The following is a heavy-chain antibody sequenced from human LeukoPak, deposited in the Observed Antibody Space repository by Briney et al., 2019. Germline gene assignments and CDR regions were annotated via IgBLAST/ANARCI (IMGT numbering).Heavy chain of an antibody. J-gene: IGHJ4*02. Sequence: GGSLRLSCAASGFTFSSYAMSWVRQAPGKGLEWVSAISGSGGSTYYEDSVKGRFTISRDNSKNTLYLQMNSLRAEDTAVYYCAKSLFSSGWYFDYWGQGTLVTVSS. CDR3: AKSLFSSGWYFDY. V-gene: IGHV3-23*01. CDR1: GFTFSSYA. D-gene: IGHD6-19*01. CDR2: ISGSGGST.